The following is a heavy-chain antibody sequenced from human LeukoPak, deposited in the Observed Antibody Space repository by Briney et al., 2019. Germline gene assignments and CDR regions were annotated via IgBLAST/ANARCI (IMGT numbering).Heavy chain of an antibody. J-gene: IGHJ4*02. CDR1: GFTFSSYW. V-gene: IGHV3-53*01. D-gene: IGHD2-2*01. CDR3: ARATYCSSTSCPFDF. Sequence: QAGGSLRLSCAASGFTFSSYWMSWVRQAPGKGLEWVSIMYSGGTTHYADSVKGRFTISRDTSRNTLDLQMNSLRAEDTAVYYCARATYCSSTSCPFDFWGQGTLVIVSS. CDR2: MYSGGTT.